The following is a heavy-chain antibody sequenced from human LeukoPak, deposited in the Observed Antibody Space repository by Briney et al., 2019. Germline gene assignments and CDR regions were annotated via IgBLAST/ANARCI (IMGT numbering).Heavy chain of an antibody. J-gene: IGHJ4*02. V-gene: IGHV3-74*01. D-gene: IGHD1-26*01. Sequence: GGSLRLSCTASGFSFSNYWMHWVRQAPGKGLVWVSRINSDGSITTYADSVKGRFTISRDNAKNTLYLQMNSLRADDTAVYYCVVDSPEWHQPLDYWGQGTLVTVSS. CDR3: VVDSPEWHQPLDY. CDR1: GFSFSNYW. CDR2: INSDGSIT.